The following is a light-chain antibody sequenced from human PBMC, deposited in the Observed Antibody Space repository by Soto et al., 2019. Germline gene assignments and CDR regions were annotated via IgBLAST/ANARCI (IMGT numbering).Light chain of an antibody. Sequence: QSALTQPTSVSGSPGQSITISCTGNHNDIGTYDYVSWYQQHPGRAPRLLIYGVTTRPSGISDRFSASKSGLTASLTISGLQPEDEADYYCISFTSDRIYVFGPGTKLTVL. CDR2: GVT. J-gene: IGLJ1*01. CDR3: ISFTSDRIYV. V-gene: IGLV2-14*03. CDR1: HNDIGTYDY.